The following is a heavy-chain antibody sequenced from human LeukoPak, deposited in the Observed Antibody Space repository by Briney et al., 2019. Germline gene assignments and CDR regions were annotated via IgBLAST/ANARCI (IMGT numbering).Heavy chain of an antibody. CDR1: GYTFTGYY. Sequence: GASVKVSCKASGYTFTGYYMHWVRQAPGQGLEWMGWINPNSGGTNYAQKFQGRVTMTRDTSISTAYMELSRLRSDDTAVYYCARVLEVPVAYYYYYGMDAWGQGTTVTVSS. J-gene: IGHJ6*02. V-gene: IGHV1-2*02. CDR3: ARVLEVPVAYYYYYGMDA. D-gene: IGHD4-23*01. CDR2: INPNSGGT.